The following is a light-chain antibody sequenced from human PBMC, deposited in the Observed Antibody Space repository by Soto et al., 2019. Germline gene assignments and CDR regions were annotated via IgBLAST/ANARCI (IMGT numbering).Light chain of an antibody. V-gene: IGLV2-14*03. CDR1: SSDVGDRNY. Sequence: QSALTQPASVSGSPGQSITISCTGTSSDVGDRNYVSWYQQHPNKAPKLMIYEVNNRPSGVSNRFSGSKSGNTASLTISGLQAEDEADYYCSSYTTIGTWVFGGGTKVTVL. CDR2: EVN. J-gene: IGLJ3*02. CDR3: SSYTTIGTWV.